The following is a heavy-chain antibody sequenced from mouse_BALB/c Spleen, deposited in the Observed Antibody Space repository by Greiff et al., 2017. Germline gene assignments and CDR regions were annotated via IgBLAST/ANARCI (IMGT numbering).Heavy chain of an antibody. CDR1: GFTFSNYW. Sequence: EVQLVESGGGLVQPGGSMKLSCVASGFTFSNYWMNWVRQSPEKGLEWVAEIRLKSNNYATHYAESVKGRFTISRDDSKSSVYLQMNNLRAEDTGIYYCTRKGPFAYWGQGTLVTVSA. V-gene: IGHV6-6*02. J-gene: IGHJ3*01. CDR3: TRKGPFAY. CDR2: IRLKSNNYAT.